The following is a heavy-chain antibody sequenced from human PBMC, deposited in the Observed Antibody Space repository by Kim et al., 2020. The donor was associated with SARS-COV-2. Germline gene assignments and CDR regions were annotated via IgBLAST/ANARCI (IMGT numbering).Heavy chain of an antibody. V-gene: IGHV3-30-3*01. J-gene: IGHJ4*02. CDR3: ARDLQQQLGVLRDY. CDR2: ISYDGSNK. D-gene: IGHD6-13*01. Sequence: GGSLRLSCAASGFTFSSYAMHWVRQAPGKGLEWVAVISYDGSNKYYADSVKGRFTISRDNSKNTLYLQMNSLRAEDTAVYYCARDLQQQLGVLRDYWGQGTLVTVSS. CDR1: GFTFSSYA.